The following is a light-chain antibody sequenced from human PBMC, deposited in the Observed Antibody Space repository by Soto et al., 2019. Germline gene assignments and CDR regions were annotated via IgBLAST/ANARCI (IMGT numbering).Light chain of an antibody. J-gene: IGKJ1*01. V-gene: IGKV3-20*01. CDR2: DAS. CDR1: QSVNSNY. CDR3: QQYGGSPQT. Sequence: EIVLTQSPGTLSLSPWERASLSCRASQSVNSNYLAWYQQKPGQAPRLLIYDASSRAPGIPDRFGGSGSGTDFTLTISRLEPEDFAMYYCQQYGGSPQTFGRGTKVDIK.